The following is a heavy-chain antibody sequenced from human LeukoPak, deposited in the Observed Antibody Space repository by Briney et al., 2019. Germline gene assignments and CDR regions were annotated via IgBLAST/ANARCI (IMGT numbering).Heavy chain of an antibody. V-gene: IGHV4-34*01. CDR3: ARGRQEISMILVVMTGVSYYLDV. CDR1: GGSFSGYY. J-gene: IGHJ6*03. Sequence: SETLSLTCTVYGGSFSGYYWTWIRQSPGKGLEWIGEINPSGSTYYNPSLKSRLTISRDTSKNQFSLRLSSVTAADTAVYYCARGRQEISMILVVMTGVSYYLDVWGKGTTVTVS. CDR2: INPSGST. D-gene: IGHD3-22*01.